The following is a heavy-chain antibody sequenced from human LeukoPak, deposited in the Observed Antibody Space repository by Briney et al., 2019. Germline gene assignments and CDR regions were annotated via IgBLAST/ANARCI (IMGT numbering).Heavy chain of an antibody. V-gene: IGHV1-18*01. Sequence: ASVKVSCKASGYTFTSYGISWVRQAPGQGLEWMGWISAYNGNTNYAQKLQGRVTMTTDTSTSTAYMELRSLRSDDTVVYYCARDRAAMVTAWFDPWGQGTLVTVSS. D-gene: IGHD5-18*01. J-gene: IGHJ5*02. CDR1: GYTFTSYG. CDR2: ISAYNGNT. CDR3: ARDRAAMVTAWFDP.